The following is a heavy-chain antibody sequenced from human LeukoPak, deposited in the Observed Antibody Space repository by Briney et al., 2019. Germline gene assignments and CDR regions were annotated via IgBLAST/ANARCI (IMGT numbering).Heavy chain of an antibody. CDR3: ARTWGDFSGAFDI. D-gene: IGHD3-16*01. J-gene: IGHJ3*02. V-gene: IGHV3-21*01. CDR1: GFTFSAYG. Sequence: PGRSLRVSCAASGFTFSAYGMHWVRQAPGKGLEWVSSISSSSSYIYYADSVKGRFTISRDNAKNSLYLQMNSLRAEDTAVYYCARTWGDFSGAFDIWGQGTMVTVSS. CDR2: ISSSSSYI.